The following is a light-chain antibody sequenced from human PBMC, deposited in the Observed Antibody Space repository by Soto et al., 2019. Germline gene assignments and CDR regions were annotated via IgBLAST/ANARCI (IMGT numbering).Light chain of an antibody. CDR1: QSVSSS. J-gene: IGKJ5*01. Sequence: EVVLTQSPATLSLSPGDTATLSCGASQSVSSSLAWYQQKPGQAPRLLIYDGSSRATGIPARFSGSGSGTDFTLTISRLEPEDFAVYYCHHRGNGITFGQGTRLEIK. CDR2: DGS. CDR3: HHRGNGIT. V-gene: IGKV3-11*01.